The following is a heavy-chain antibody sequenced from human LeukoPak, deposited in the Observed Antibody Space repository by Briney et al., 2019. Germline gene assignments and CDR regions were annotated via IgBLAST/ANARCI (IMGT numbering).Heavy chain of an antibody. CDR2: IKQDRSEK. CDR1: GFTFSNYW. V-gene: IGHV3-7*01. D-gene: IGHD4-17*01. Sequence: GGSLRLSCAASGFTFSNYWMSWVRQAPGKGLEWVANIKQDRSEKYYVDSVKGRFTISRDNAKNSLYLQMNSLRAEDTAVYYCARDATVYYYYYMDVWGKGTTVTISS. CDR3: ARDATVYYYYYMDV. J-gene: IGHJ6*03.